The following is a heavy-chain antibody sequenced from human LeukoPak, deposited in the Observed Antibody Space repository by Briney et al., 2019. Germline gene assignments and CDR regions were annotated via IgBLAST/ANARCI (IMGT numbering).Heavy chain of an antibody. CDR1: GLTFSSDW. CDR3: AREDCTIGAVCSSLLDH. J-gene: IGHJ4*01. CDR2: INSDASTI. Sequence: PGGSLRLSCAASGLTFSSDWMHWVRQVPGKGLVWVSRINSDASTINYADSVKGRFTISRDNAKNTLYLQMNNLRAEDTAVYYCAREDCTIGAVCSSLLDHWGRGALVTLSS. D-gene: IGHD2-8*01. V-gene: IGHV3-74*01.